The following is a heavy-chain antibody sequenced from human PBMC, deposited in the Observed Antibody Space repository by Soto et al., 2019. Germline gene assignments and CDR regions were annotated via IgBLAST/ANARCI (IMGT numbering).Heavy chain of an antibody. CDR1: GYTFTSYG. V-gene: IGHV1-18*01. CDR2: ISAYNGNT. D-gene: IGHD1-20*01. CDR3: ARERITGTIHHNWFDP. Sequence: ASVKVSCKASGYTFTSYGISWVRQAPGQGLERMGWISAYNGNTNYAQKLQGRVTMTTDTSTSTAYMELRSLRSDDTAVYYCARERITGTIHHNWFDPWGQGTLVTVSS. J-gene: IGHJ5*02.